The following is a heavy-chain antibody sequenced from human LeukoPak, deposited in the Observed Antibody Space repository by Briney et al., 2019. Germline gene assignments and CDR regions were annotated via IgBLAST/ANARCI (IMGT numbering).Heavy chain of an antibody. CDR3: ARGRAYCGGDCLGYYYMDV. Sequence: SETLSLTCTVSGGSISSYYWSWIRQPPGKGLEWIGYIYYSGSTNYNPSLKSRVAISVDTSKNQFSLKLSSVTAADTAVYYCARGRAYCGGDCLGYYYMDVWGKGTTVTVSS. J-gene: IGHJ6*03. CDR2: IYYSGST. V-gene: IGHV4-59*01. CDR1: GGSISSYY. D-gene: IGHD2-21*01.